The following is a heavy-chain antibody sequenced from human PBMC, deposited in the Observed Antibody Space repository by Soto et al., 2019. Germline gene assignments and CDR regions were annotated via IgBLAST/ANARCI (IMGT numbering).Heavy chain of an antibody. CDR1: GFTFSSYA. CDR3: AKGSSSWYDFDY. D-gene: IGHD6-13*01. Sequence: EVQLLESGGGLVQPGGSLRLSCAASGFTFSSYAMSWVRQAPGKGLEWVSGISGSGGSTYYADSGKGRFTTSRDNSKNTLCLQMNSLRAEDTAVYYCAKGSSSWYDFDYWGQGTLVTVSS. CDR2: ISGSGGST. J-gene: IGHJ4*02. V-gene: IGHV3-23*01.